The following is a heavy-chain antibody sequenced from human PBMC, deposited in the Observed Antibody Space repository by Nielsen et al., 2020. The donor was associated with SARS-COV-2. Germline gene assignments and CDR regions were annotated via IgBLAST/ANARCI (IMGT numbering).Heavy chain of an antibody. CDR2: IRSEANDYTT. V-gene: IGHV3-73*01. J-gene: IGHJ4*02. CDR1: GFTSTGPA. D-gene: IGHD2-2*01. CDR3: TRGLSDF. Sequence: GGSLRLSCVASGFTSTGPAMHWVRQASGRGLGWLGRIRSEANDYTTANAASVKGRFTISRDDSRNTTYLQLYRLKTEDTAVYFCTRGLSDFWGQGTLVTVS.